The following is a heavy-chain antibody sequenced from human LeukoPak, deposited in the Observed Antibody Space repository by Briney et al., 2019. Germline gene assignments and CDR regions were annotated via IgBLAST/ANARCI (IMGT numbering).Heavy chain of an antibody. D-gene: IGHD1-14*01. CDR1: GLTFSSYA. Sequence: GGSLRLSCAASGLTFSSYAMSWVRQAPGKGLEWVSAISGSGGSTYYADSVKGRFTISRDNSKNTLYLQMNSLRAEDTAVYYCAKSETGDGYYGMDVWGQGTTVTVSS. CDR3: AKSETGDGYYGMDV. J-gene: IGHJ6*02. V-gene: IGHV3-23*01. CDR2: ISGSGGST.